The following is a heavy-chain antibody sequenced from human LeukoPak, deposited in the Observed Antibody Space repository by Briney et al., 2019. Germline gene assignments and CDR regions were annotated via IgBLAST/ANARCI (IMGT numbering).Heavy chain of an antibody. J-gene: IGHJ3*02. CDR3: ATDGGGSYGPEDGAFGI. CDR1: GYTLTELS. V-gene: IGHV1-24*01. CDR2: FDPEDGET. Sequence: GASVKVSCKVSGYTLTELSMHWVRQAPGKGLEWMGGFDPEDGETIYAQKFQGRVTMTEDTSTDTAYMELSSLRSEDTAVYYCATDGGGSYGPEDGAFGIWGQGTMVTVSS. D-gene: IGHD1-26*01.